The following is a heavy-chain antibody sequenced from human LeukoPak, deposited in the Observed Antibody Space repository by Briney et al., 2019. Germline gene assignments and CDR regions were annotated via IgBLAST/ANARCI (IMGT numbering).Heavy chain of an antibody. Sequence: ASVKVSCKVSGYTLTELSMHWVRQAPGKGLEWMGGFDPEDGETIYAQKFQGRVTTTEDTSTDTAYMELSSLRSEDTAVYYCATVLHIAAGGLGYWGQGTLVTVSS. V-gene: IGHV1-24*01. J-gene: IGHJ4*02. CDR3: ATVLHIAAGGLGY. D-gene: IGHD6-13*01. CDR1: GYTLTELS. CDR2: FDPEDGET.